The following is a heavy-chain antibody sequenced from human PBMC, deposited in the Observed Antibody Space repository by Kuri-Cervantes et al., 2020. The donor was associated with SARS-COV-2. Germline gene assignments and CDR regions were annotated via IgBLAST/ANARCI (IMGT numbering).Heavy chain of an antibody. CDR2: INQDGSEK. CDR1: GFTFSSYW. D-gene: IGHD3-10*01. J-gene: IGHJ4*02. V-gene: IGHV3-7*03. CDR3: AKEGAMVRGVILEFDY. Sequence: LSLTCAASGFTFSSYWMSWVRQAPGKGLEWVANINQDGSEKYYVDSVKGRFTISRDNAKNSLYLQMNSLRAEDTAVYYCAKEGAMVRGVILEFDYWGQGTLVTVSS.